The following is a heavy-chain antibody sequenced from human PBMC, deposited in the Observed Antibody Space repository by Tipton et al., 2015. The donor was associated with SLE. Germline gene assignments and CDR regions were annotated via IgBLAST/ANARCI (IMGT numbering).Heavy chain of an antibody. J-gene: IGHJ4*02. Sequence: QSGPEVKKPGASVKVSCKASGYTFTSYDINWVRQATGQGLEWMGWMNPNSGNTGYAQKFQGRVTMTRNTSISTAYMELSSLRSEDTAVYYCARVPYCSGGSCYPTDDYWGQGTLATVSS. CDR3: ARVPYCSGGSCYPTDDY. V-gene: IGHV1-8*01. D-gene: IGHD2-15*01. CDR2: MNPNSGNT. CDR1: GYTFTSYD.